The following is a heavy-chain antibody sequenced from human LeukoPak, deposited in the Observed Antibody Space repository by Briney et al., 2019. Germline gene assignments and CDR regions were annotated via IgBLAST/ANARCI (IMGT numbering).Heavy chain of an antibody. J-gene: IGHJ4*02. D-gene: IGHD1-26*01. V-gene: IGHV1-2*02. Sequence: ASVKVSCKASGYTFTDYYIHWVRQPPGQRLEGMGWINPNSGATNYAQKFQGRVTMTKDTSISTGYMELSRLRSDDTAVYYCARIRGGNNYHFDYWGQGTLVTVSS. CDR1: GYTFTDYY. CDR2: INPNSGAT. CDR3: ARIRGGNNYHFDY.